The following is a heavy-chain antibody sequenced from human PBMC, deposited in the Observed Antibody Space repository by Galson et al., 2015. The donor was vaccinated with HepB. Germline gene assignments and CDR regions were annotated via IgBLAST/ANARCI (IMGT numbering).Heavy chain of an antibody. J-gene: IGHJ5*02. V-gene: IGHV3-33*01. Sequence: SLRLSCAASGFTFSSFGMHWVRQAPGRGLEWVALIWYDGSNKYYADSVKGRFTISRDNSKNTMYLQMNSLRAEDTAVYYCARGELGDTNPLGDTWGQGTLVTVSS. CDR1: GFTFSSFG. CDR2: IWYDGSNK. D-gene: IGHD1-26*01. CDR3: ARGELGDTNPLGDT.